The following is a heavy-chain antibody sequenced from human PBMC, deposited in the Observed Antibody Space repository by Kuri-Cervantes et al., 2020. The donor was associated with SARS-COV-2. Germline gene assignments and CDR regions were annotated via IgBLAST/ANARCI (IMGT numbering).Heavy chain of an antibody. D-gene: IGHD7-27*01. Sequence: GESLKISCAASGFTFSSYAMSWVRQAPGKGLEWVSLISWDGGSTYYADSVKGRFTISRDNSKNSLYLQMNSLRAEDTALYYCAKDIGLGMGIDYWGQGTLVTSPQ. V-gene: IGHV3-43D*03. CDR2: ISWDGGST. CDR1: GFTFSSYA. J-gene: IGHJ4*02. CDR3: AKDIGLGMGIDY.